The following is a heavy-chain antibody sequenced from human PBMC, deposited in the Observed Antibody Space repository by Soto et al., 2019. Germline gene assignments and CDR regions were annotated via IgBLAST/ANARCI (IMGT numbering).Heavy chain of an antibody. V-gene: IGHV3-33*01. D-gene: IGHD1-1*01. Sequence: QVQLVESGGGVVQPGRSLRLSCAASGFIFKHHAMHWVRQAAGKGLEWVAQIWYDGSHTYYTDSVKGRFTISRENLKDMVYRQMDSLRAEDTAVYYCARDGQQLAPYAMDVWGQGTTVTVSS. J-gene: IGHJ6*02. CDR3: ARDGQQLAPYAMDV. CDR2: IWYDGSHT. CDR1: GFIFKHHA.